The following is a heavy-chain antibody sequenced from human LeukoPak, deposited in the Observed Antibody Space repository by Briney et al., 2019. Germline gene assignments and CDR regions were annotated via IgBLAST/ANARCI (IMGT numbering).Heavy chain of an antibody. D-gene: IGHD6-13*01. V-gene: IGHV1-8*03. CDR2: MNPNSGKT. CDR3: ARETVPAIAAPRGLNY. CDR1: GYTFTNYD. J-gene: IGHJ4*02. Sequence: ASVKVSCKTSGYTFTNYDINWVRQATGQGLEWMGWMNPNSGKTGYAHKFQGRLTITRNTSIRTAYMELSSLRSDDTAVYYCARETVPAIAAPRGLNYWGQGTLVTVSS.